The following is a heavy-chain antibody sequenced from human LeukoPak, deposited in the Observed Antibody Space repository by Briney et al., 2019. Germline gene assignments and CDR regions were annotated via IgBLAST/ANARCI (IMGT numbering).Heavy chain of an antibody. CDR3: ARVWEYCSGGSCYENYYGMDV. Sequence: GGSLRLSCAASGFTFSSYSMNWVRQAPGKGLEWVSSISSSSSYIYYADSVKGRFTISRDNAKNSLYLQMISLRAEDTAVYYCARVWEYCSGGSCYENYYGMDVWGKGTTVTVSS. V-gene: IGHV3-21*01. CDR1: GFTFSSYS. D-gene: IGHD2-15*01. CDR2: ISSSSSYI. J-gene: IGHJ6*04.